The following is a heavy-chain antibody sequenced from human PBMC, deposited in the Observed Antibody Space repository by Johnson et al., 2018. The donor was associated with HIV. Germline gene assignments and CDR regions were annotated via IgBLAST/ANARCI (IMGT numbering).Heavy chain of an antibody. V-gene: IGHV3-30*04. CDR1: GFTFSSYA. CDR2: ISYDGSNK. CDR3: ASQPGDAFDI. Sequence: QVQLVESGEGVVQPGRSLRLSCAASGFTFSSYAMHWVRQAPGKGLEWVAVISYDGSNKYYADSVKGRFTISRDNSKNTLYLQMNSLRAEDTAVYYCASQPGDAFDIWGQGTMVTVSS. J-gene: IGHJ3*02.